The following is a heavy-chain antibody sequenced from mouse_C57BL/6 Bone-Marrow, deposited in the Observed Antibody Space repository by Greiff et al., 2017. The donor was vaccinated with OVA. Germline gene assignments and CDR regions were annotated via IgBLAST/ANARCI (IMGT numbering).Heavy chain of an antibody. J-gene: IGHJ1*03. CDR3: ARDYDYDEYFDV. D-gene: IGHD2-4*01. CDR2: ISDGGSYT. Sequence: EVKVEESGGGLVKPGGSLKLSCAASGFTFSSYAMSWVRQTPEKRLEWVATISDGGSYTYYPDNVKGRFTISRDNAKNNLYLQMSHLKSEDTAMYYCARDYDYDEYFDVWGTGTTVTVSS. CDR1: GFTFSSYA. V-gene: IGHV5-4*01.